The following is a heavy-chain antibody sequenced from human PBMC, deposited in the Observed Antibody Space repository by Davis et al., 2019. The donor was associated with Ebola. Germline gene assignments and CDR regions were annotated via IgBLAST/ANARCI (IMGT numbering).Heavy chain of an antibody. CDR2: INHSGST. CDR1: GGSFSGYY. CDR3: ARDPMTTAQFDY. Sequence: PSETLSLTCAVYGGSFSGYYWSWIRQPPGKGLEWIGEINHSGSTNYNPSLKSRVTISVDTSKNQCSLKLSSVTAADTAVYYCARDPMTTAQFDYWGQGTLVTVSS. J-gene: IGHJ4*02. V-gene: IGHV4-34*01. D-gene: IGHD4-11*01.